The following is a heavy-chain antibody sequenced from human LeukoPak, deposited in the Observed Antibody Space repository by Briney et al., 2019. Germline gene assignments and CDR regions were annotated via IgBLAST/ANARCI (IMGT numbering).Heavy chain of an antibody. J-gene: IGHJ5*02. Sequence: SETLSLTCTVSGGSISSYYWSWIRQPPGKGLEWIGYIYYSGSTNYNPSLKSQVTISVDTSKNQFSLKLSSVTAADTAVYYCARVPAGIFGVGMGFDPWGQGTLVTVSS. CDR2: IYYSGST. V-gene: IGHV4-59*01. CDR3: ARVPAGIFGVGMGFDP. CDR1: GGSISSYY. D-gene: IGHD3-3*02.